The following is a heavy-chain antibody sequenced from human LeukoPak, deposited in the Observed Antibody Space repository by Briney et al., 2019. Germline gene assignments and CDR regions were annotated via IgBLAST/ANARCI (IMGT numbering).Heavy chain of an antibody. CDR1: GGSISSSSYY. CDR2: IYYSGST. CDR3: ARAYSGYVPNYYYYMDV. J-gene: IGHJ6*03. Sequence: SETLSLTCTVSGGSISSSSYYWGWIRQPPGKGLEWIGSIYYSGSTYYNPSLKSRVTMSVDTSKNQFSLKLSSVTAADTAVYYCARAYSGYVPNYYYYMDVWGKGTTVTISS. D-gene: IGHD5-12*01. V-gene: IGHV4-39*07.